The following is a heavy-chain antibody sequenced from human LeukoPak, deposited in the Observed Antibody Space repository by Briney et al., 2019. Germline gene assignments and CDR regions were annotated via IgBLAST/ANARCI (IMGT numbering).Heavy chain of an antibody. J-gene: IGHJ5*02. CDR2: FDPEDGET. Sequence: GASVKVSCKVSGYTLTELSMHWVRQAPGKGLEWMGGFDPEDGETIYAQKFQGRVTMTEDTSTDTAYMELRSLRSDDTAVYYCARDATITIFGVVTKNNWFDPWGQGTLVTVSS. V-gene: IGHV1-24*01. D-gene: IGHD3-3*01. CDR3: ARDATITIFGVVTKNNWFDP. CDR1: GYTLTELS.